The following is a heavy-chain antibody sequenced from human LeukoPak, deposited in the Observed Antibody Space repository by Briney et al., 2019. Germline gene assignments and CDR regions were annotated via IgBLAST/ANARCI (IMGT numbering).Heavy chain of an antibody. J-gene: IGHJ4*02. CDR3: ATSSNGWKFEH. D-gene: IGHD3-22*01. CDR1: GCIFKNAW. CDR2: IKTKGSGGTA. V-gene: IGHV3-15*01. Sequence: PGGSLRLFCAAAGCIFKNAWKTWVGRAPGRGLEEFGRIKTKGSGGTADYAAPARGRFIISRDDSNNTLHLPMDNLINEDTGVYYCATSSNGWKFEHWGQGTLVSVSS.